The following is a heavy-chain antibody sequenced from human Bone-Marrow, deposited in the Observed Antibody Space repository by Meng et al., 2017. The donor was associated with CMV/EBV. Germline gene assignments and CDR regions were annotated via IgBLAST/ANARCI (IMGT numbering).Heavy chain of an antibody. CDR2: IWYDGSNK. D-gene: IGHD5-24*01. Sequence: GGSLRLSCAASGFTFSSYGMHWVRQAPGKGLEWVAVIWYDGSNKYYADSVKGRFTISRDNAKNSLYLQMNSLRAEDTAVYYCARDLVGYNTIDYWGQGTLVTVSS. J-gene: IGHJ4*02. CDR3: ARDLVGYNTIDY. V-gene: IGHV3-33*01. CDR1: GFTFSSYG.